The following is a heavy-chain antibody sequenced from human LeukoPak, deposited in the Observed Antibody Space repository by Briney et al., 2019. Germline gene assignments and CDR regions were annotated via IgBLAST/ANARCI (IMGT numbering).Heavy chain of an antibody. CDR3: ARDVGSGSFDP. Sequence: PGGSLRLSCAVSGFTVSSNYMSWVRQAPGKGLEWVSVIYSGGSTYYADSVKGRFTISRDNSKNTLYLQMNSLRAEDTAVYYCARDVGSGSFDPWGQGTLVTVSS. D-gene: IGHD3-10*01. CDR1: GFTVSSNY. V-gene: IGHV3-53*01. CDR2: IYSGGST. J-gene: IGHJ5*02.